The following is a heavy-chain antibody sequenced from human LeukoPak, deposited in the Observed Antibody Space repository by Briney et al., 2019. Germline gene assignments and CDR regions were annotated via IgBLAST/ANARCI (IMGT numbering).Heavy chain of an antibody. J-gene: IGHJ4*02. V-gene: IGHV4-30-2*01. CDR2: IYHSGST. CDR3: ARGSIAAAGGFDY. D-gene: IGHD6-13*01. CDR1: GGSISSGGYS. Sequence: TPSGTLSLTCAVSGGSISSGGYSWSWIRQPPGKGLEWIGYIYHSGSTYYNPSLKSRVTISVDRSKNQFSLKLSSVTAADTAVYYCARGSIAAAGGFDYWDQGTLVTVSS.